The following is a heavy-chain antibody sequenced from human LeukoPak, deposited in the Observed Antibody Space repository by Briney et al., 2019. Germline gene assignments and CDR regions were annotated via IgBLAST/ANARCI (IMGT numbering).Heavy chain of an antibody. J-gene: IGHJ4*02. D-gene: IGHD3-10*01. CDR1: GFTFSSNY. V-gene: IGHV3-66*01. CDR3: ARDPSDYYYGSGVDY. Sequence: PGGSLRLSCAASGFTFSSNYMSWVRQAPGKGLEWVSVIYSGGSTYYADSVKGRFTISRDNSKNTLYLQMNSLRAEDTAVYYCARDPSDYYYGSGVDYWGQGTLVTVSS. CDR2: IYSGGST.